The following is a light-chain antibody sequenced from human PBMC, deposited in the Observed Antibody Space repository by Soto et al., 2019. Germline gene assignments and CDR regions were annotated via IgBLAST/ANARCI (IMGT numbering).Light chain of an antibody. CDR3: QHSDTSPLT. J-gene: IGKJ4*01. CDR1: QSVSSSY. Sequence: EIVLTQSPGTLSLSPGERATLSCRASQSVSSSYLAWYQQRPGQAPSLLIFGASSRATGIPDRFSGSGSGTDFTLTISRLEPEDFAVYYCQHSDTSPLTFGGGTKVEIK. CDR2: GAS. V-gene: IGKV3-20*01.